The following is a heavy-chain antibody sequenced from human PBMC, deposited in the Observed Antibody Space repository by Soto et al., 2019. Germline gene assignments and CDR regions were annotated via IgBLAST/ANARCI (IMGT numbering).Heavy chain of an antibody. V-gene: IGHV3-48*02. CDR3: ARLPKGSLVTA. J-gene: IGHJ4*02. Sequence: VGSLRLSCVASGFRFSDHSMTWVRQSPGKGLQWIAYISSSSDNIYYAESVRGRFTVSRDNAKSALFLEMNSLRDDDTATYYCARLPKGSLVTAWGQGTRVTVSS. CDR1: GFRFSDHS. D-gene: IGHD2-21*02. CDR2: ISSSSDNI.